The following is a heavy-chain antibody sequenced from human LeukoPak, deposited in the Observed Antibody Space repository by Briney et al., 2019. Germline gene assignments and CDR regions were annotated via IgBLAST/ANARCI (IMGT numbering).Heavy chain of an antibody. CDR3: AKERDNYPNNWFDP. CDR1: GFIFSGSW. CDR2: INEDGSDK. Sequence: GGSLRLSCAASGFIFSGSWMAWVRQAPGKGLEWLANINEDGSDKNYVESLKGRFTISRDNAKSSLYLQMNSLRGDDTAVYYCAKERDNYPNNWFDPWGQGTLVTVSS. V-gene: IGHV3-7*03. D-gene: IGHD5-24*01. J-gene: IGHJ5*02.